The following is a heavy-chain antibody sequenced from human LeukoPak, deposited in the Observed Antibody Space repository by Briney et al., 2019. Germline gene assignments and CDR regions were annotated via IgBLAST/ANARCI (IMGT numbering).Heavy chain of an antibody. Sequence: EASVKVSCKASVYTFTSYDINWVRQATGQGLEWMGWMNPNSGNTGYAQKFQGRVTMTRNTSISTAYMELSSLRSEDTAVYYCARFNDVFTGADSSGPGALVTASS. CDR2: MNPNSGNT. V-gene: IGHV1-8*01. D-gene: IGHD3-9*01. CDR3: ARFNDVFTGADS. CDR1: VYTFTSYD. J-gene: IGHJ4*02.